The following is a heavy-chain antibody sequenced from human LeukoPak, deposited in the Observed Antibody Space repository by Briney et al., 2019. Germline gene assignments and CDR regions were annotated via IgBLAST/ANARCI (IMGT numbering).Heavy chain of an antibody. CDR3: AREPGFDSSGYLNWFDP. CDR2: ISYSGST. CDR1: GGSISSCY. D-gene: IGHD3-22*01. V-gene: IGHV4-59*01. J-gene: IGHJ5*02. Sequence: SETLSLTCTVSGGSISSCYWSWIRQPPGKGLEWIACISYSGSTKYNPSLKSRVTISVDTSKNQLSLKLSSVTAADTAVYYCAREPGFDSSGYLNWFDPWGQGTLVTVSS.